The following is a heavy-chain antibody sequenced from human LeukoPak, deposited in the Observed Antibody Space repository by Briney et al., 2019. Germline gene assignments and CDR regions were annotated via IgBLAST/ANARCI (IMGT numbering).Heavy chain of an antibody. D-gene: IGHD1-26*01. CDR2: MNPNSGNT. Sequence: GASVKVSCKTSGYTFTSYDINWVRQATGQGLEWMGWMNPNSGNTGYAQKFQGRVTIIRNTSISTAYMELSSLRSEDTAVYYCARGPTWSGSYYCFDYWGQGTLVTVSS. J-gene: IGHJ4*02. V-gene: IGHV1-8*01. CDR3: ARGPTWSGSYYCFDY. CDR1: GYTFTSYD.